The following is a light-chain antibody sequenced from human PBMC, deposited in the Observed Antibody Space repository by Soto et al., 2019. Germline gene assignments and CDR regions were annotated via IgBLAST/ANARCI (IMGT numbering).Light chain of an antibody. V-gene: IGKV3-15*01. J-gene: IGKJ1*01. CDR1: QSVSSN. Sequence: EIVMTQSPATLSVSPGERATLSCMASQSVSSNLAWYQQKPGQAPRLLIYDASSRATGIPARFSGSGSGTEFTLTISSLQSEDFAVYYCQHYNNWPPWTFGQGTKVEIK. CDR3: QHYNNWPPWT. CDR2: DAS.